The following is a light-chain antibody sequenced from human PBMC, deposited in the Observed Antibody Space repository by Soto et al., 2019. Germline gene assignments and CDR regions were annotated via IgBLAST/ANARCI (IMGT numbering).Light chain of an antibody. CDR1: SSNIGAGYP. CDR3: QSYDASLEKVV. Sequence: QSVLTQPPSVSGAPGQRVTISCTGSSSNIGAGYPVHWYQQRPGTAPKLLIYAYSNRPSGVTDRFSGSKSGTSASLAITGLQAEDEADYYCQSYDASLEKVVFGGGTQLTVL. CDR2: AYS. V-gene: IGLV1-40*01. J-gene: IGLJ2*01.